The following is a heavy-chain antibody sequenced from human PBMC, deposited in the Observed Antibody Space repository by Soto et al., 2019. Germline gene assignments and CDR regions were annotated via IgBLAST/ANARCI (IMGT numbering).Heavy chain of an antibody. V-gene: IGHV1-18*01. CDR3: ARDTGPATDSDLDY. D-gene: IGHD3-10*01. CDR2: ISDYNGNT. Sequence: QVRLVQSGAEVKKPGASVKVSCKASGYTFTSYGISWVRQAPGQGLEWMGWISDYNGNTNYAQKLQGRVTMTTDTATSTAYMELSSLRSDDTAVYYCARDTGPATDSDLDYWGQGTLVTVSS. J-gene: IGHJ4*02. CDR1: GYTFTSYG.